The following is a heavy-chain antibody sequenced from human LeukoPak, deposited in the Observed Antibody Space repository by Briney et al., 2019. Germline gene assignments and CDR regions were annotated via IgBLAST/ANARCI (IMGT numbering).Heavy chain of an antibody. CDR2: INPNSGGT. Sequence: ASVKVSCKASGYTFTGYYMHWVRQAPGQGLEWMGWINPNSGGTNYAQKFQGRVTMTRDTSISTAYMELTRLRSDDTADYYCASGERVVTAIPGYYFDYWGQGTLVTVSS. V-gene: IGHV1-2*02. D-gene: IGHD2-21*02. CDR1: GYTFTGYY. J-gene: IGHJ4*02. CDR3: ASGERVVTAIPGYYFDY.